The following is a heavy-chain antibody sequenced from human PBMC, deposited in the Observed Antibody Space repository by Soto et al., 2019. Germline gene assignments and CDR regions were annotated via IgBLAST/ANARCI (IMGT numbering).Heavy chain of an antibody. Sequence: ASVKVSCKAIGYSFTSHYMHWVRQAPGQGLEWMGTIYPGGVNIGYAQKFKGRVTMTKDTSTSTVYMELNSLTSEETAADYCARDEGGQDLVCWFDPWGQGTLGTVAS. D-gene: IGHD1-26*01. CDR1: GYSFTSHY. V-gene: IGHV1-46*03. J-gene: IGHJ5*02. CDR3: ARDEGGQDLVCWFDP. CDR2: IYPGGVNI.